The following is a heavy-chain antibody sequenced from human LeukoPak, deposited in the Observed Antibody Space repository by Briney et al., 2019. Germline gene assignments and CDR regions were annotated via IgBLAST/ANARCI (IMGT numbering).Heavy chain of an antibody. V-gene: IGHV3-23*01. J-gene: IGHJ4*02. Sequence: GRSLRLSCAASGFTFDDYAMHWVRQAPGKGLEWVSGMRGSGGSTYYADSVKGRFTISRDNSKNTLSLDINSLRVEDTAVYYCAKGYISIYQAFDYWGQGTLVTVSS. CDR3: AKGYISIYQAFDY. CDR1: GFTFDDYA. D-gene: IGHD2-2*01. CDR2: MRGSGGST.